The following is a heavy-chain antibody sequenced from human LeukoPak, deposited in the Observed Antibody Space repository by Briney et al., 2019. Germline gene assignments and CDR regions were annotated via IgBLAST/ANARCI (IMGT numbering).Heavy chain of an antibody. CDR3: ARGVHSGYDPLTSDY. CDR1: GGSISSGGYS. V-gene: IGHV4-30-2*01. Sequence: SETLSLTCAVSGGSISSGGYSWSWIRQPPGKGLEWIGYIYHSGSTYYNPSLKSRVTISVDRSKNQFSLKLSSVTAADTAVYYCARGVHSGYDPLTSDYWGQGTLVTVSS. CDR2: IYHSGST. D-gene: IGHD5-12*01. J-gene: IGHJ4*02.